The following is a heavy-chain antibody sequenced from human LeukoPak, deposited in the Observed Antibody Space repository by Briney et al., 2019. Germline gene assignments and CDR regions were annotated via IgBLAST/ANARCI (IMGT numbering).Heavy chain of an antibody. CDR3: AKPSSTSCHAFDI. V-gene: IGHV4-39*01. D-gene: IGHD2-2*01. CDR1: GGSISSSSYY. J-gene: IGHJ3*02. CDR2: IYYSGST. Sequence: SETLSLTCTVSGGSISSSSYYWGWIRQPPGKGLEWIGSIYYSGSTYYNPSLKSRVTISVDTSKNQFSLKLSSVTAADTAVYYCAKPSSTSCHAFDIWGQGTMVTVSS.